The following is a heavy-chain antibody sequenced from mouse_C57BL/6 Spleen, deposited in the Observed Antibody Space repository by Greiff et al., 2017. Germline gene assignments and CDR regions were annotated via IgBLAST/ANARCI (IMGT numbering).Heavy chain of an antibody. D-gene: IGHD2-3*01. CDR3: ARSYDGSPWFAY. Sequence: QVQLQQPGAELVRPGSSVKLSCKASGYTFPSYWMAWVKQRPGQGLVWIGIIYPSGSDTHYNQKFKDTATFTVDKSSSTAYMQLSSLTSADSAVYYCARSYDGSPWFAYWGQGTLVTVSA. V-gene: IGHV1-61*01. J-gene: IGHJ3*01. CDR2: IYPSGSDT. CDR1: GYTFPSYW.